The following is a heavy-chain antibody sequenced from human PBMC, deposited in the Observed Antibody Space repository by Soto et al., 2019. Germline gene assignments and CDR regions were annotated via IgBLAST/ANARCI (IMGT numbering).Heavy chain of an antibody. V-gene: IGHV3-30*18. Sequence: QVQLVESGGGVVQPGRSLRLSCAASGFTFSSYGMHWVRQAPGKGLEWVAVISYDGSNKYYADSVKGRFTISRDNSKNTLYLQMNSLRAEDTAVYYCAKDRSTVVMQGEWYFDLWGRGTLVTVSS. CDR1: GFTFSSYG. CDR2: ISYDGSNK. CDR3: AKDRSTVVMQGEWYFDL. J-gene: IGHJ2*01. D-gene: IGHD4-17*01.